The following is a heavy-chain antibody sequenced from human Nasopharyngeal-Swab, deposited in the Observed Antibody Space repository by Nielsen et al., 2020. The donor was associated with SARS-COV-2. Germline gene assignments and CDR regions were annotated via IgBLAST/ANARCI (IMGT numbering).Heavy chain of an antibody. CDR3: VRDSVQQVVLDY. J-gene: IGHJ4*02. CDR2: IFYSGST. Sequence: SETLSLTCSVFGRSLDNYYWTWIRQAPGKGLEWIGYIFYSGSTNYNPSLKSRVTISVDMSKNQFSLKLRSVTAADTAVYYCVRDSVQQVVLDYWGQGTLVTVSS. V-gene: IGHV4-59*01. CDR1: GRSLDNYY. D-gene: IGHD6-13*01.